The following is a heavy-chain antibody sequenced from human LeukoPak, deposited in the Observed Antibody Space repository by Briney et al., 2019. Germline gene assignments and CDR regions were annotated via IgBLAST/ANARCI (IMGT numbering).Heavy chain of an antibody. V-gene: IGHV3-23*01. Sequence: GGSLRLSCAASGFTFSSYAMSWVRQAPGKGLEWVSAISGSGGSTYYADSVKVRFTISRDNSKNTLYLQMNSLRAEDTAVYYCAKDYYDSSGYYEDAFDIWGQGTIVTVSS. J-gene: IGHJ3*02. CDR2: ISGSGGST. D-gene: IGHD3-22*01. CDR3: AKDYYDSSGYYEDAFDI. CDR1: GFTFSSYA.